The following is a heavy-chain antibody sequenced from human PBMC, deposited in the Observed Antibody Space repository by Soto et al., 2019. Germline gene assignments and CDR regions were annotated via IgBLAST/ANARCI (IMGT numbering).Heavy chain of an antibody. CDR3: ARDLRNSGSYYRWFDP. CDR1: GGPFSSCA. Sequence: SVKGSWKDSGGPFSSCAISWVRQAPEQGLEWMGGIIPIFGTAQYAQKFRGRVTITADKSTSTAYMELSSLRSEDTAVYYCARDLRNSGSYYRWFDPWGQGTLVTVSS. D-gene: IGHD1-26*01. J-gene: IGHJ5*02. V-gene: IGHV1-69*06. CDR2: IIPIFGTA.